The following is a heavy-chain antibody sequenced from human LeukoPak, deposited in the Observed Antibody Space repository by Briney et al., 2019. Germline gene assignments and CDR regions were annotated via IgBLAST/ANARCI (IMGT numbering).Heavy chain of an antibody. D-gene: IGHD6-25*01. Sequence: PGGSLRLSCAASGFTFRNYGMHCVRQAPGKGLEWVAVIWDAGNNQFYADSVRGRFTISRDNSKNMLWLQMNSLRVEDTALYYCVRERGPFNAFDIWGRGSMITVSS. CDR3: VRERGPFNAFDI. J-gene: IGHJ3*02. CDR1: GFTFRNYG. V-gene: IGHV3-33*01. CDR2: IWDAGNNQ.